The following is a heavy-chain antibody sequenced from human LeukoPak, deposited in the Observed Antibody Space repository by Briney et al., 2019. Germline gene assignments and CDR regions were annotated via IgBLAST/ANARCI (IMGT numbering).Heavy chain of an antibody. V-gene: IGHV4-59*08. J-gene: IGHJ4*02. D-gene: IGHD3-3*01. CDR2: IYYSGST. CDR1: GGSISSYY. CDR3: ARSGDFWSGYYTSDY. Sequence: SETLSLTCTVSGGSISSYYWSWIRQPPGKGLEWIGYIYYSGSTNYNPSLKSRVTISVDTSKNQFSLKLSSVTAADTAVYYCARSGDFWSGYYTSDYWGQGTLVTVSS.